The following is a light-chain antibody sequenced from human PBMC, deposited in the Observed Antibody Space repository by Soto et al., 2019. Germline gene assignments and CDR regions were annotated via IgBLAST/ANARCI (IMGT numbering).Light chain of an antibody. Sequence: QSVLTQPPSVSAAPGQKVTISCSGSSSNIGSDYVSWYQQLPGTAPKLLIYENSERPSGIPDRFSGSKSGTSATLGITGLQTGDEADYYCGAWDSSLTGGVFGGGTKLIVL. CDR2: ENS. J-gene: IGLJ2*01. CDR1: SSNIGSDY. CDR3: GAWDSSLTGGV. V-gene: IGLV1-51*02.